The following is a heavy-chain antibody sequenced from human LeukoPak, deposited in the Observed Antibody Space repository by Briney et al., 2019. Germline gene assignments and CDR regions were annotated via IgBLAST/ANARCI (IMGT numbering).Heavy chain of an antibody. V-gene: IGHV5-51*01. CDR2: IYPGDSDT. CDR1: GYSFTSYW. J-gene: IGHJ4*02. Sequence: GESLKISCKGSGYSFTSYWIGWVRQMPGKGLEWMGTIYPGDSDTRYSPSFQGQVTISADKSISTAYLQWSSLKASDTAMYYCARPKGVDTAMVTGSYYFDYWGQGTLVTVSS. D-gene: IGHD5-18*01. CDR3: ARPKGVDTAMVTGSYYFDY.